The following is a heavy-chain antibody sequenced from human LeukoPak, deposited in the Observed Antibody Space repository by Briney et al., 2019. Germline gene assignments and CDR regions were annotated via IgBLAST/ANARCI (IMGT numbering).Heavy chain of an antibody. CDR3: AREWGPNYVQGWFDP. CDR1: GYTFSDFY. J-gene: IGHJ5*02. Sequence: ASVKVSCKTSGYTFSDFYIHWVRQAPGQGLEWMGWINPKTGGITYSQKFKGRVTMTRDTSLNTAHMEVTGLTFGDTAVYYRAREWGPNYVQGWFDPWGQGTLVSVSS. D-gene: IGHD3-10*02. V-gene: IGHV1-2*02. CDR2: INPKTGGI.